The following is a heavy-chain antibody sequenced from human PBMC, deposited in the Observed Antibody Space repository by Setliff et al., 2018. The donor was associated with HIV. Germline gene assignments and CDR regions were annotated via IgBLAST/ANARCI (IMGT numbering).Heavy chain of an antibody. CDR3: AKDDGSGSIDH. J-gene: IGHJ4*02. CDR2: MSTGGGVK. CDR1: GFTFSSYV. V-gene: IGHV3-30*18. D-gene: IGHD3-22*01. Sequence: GGSLRLSCAATGFTFSSYVLHWVRQAPGKGLEWVAVMSTGGGVKICADSVKGRFTISRDNSKNSLYLQMYSLRTEDTALYYCAKDDGSGSIDHWGLGTLVTVSS.